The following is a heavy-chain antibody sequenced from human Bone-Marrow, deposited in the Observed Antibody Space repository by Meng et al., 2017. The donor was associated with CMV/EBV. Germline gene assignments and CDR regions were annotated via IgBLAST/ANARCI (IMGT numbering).Heavy chain of an antibody. CDR3: ARGRILTKNWFDP. D-gene: IGHD2-15*01. CDR1: GGTFSSYA. J-gene: IGHJ5*02. CDR2: IIPIFGTA. Sequence: SVKVSCKDSGGTFSSYAISWVRQAPGQGLEWMGGIIPIFGTANYAQKFQGRVTITTDESTSTAYMELSSLRSDDTAVYYCARGRILTKNWFDPWGQGTLVTVSS. V-gene: IGHV1-69*05.